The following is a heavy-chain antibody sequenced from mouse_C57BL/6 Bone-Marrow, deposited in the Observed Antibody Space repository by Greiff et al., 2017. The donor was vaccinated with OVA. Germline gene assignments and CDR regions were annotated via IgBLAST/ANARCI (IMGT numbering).Heavy chain of an antibody. J-gene: IGHJ3*01. V-gene: IGHV1-69*01. D-gene: IGHD2-4*01. Sequence: VQLQQPGAELVMPGASVKLSCKASGYTFTSYWMHWVKQRPGQGLEWIGEIDPSDSYTNYNQKFMGKSTLTVDKSSSTAYMQLSSLTSEDSAVYYCAYDYDEGFAYWGQGTLVTVSA. CDR2: IDPSDSYT. CDR3: AYDYDEGFAY. CDR1: GYTFTSYW.